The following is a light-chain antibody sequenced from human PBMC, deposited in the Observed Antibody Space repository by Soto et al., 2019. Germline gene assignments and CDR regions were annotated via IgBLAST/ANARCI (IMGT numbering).Light chain of an antibody. V-gene: IGLV2-8*01. CDR3: SSFAGTDILV. CDR2: EVT. CDR1: SSDVGGYDY. J-gene: IGLJ2*01. Sequence: QSALTQLPSASGSLGQSVTISCTGTSSDVGGYDYVSWYQQHPGKAPKLIIYEVTKRPSGVPDRFSGSKSGNAASLTVSGLQAEDEAHYYCSSFAGTDILVFGGGTKLTVL.